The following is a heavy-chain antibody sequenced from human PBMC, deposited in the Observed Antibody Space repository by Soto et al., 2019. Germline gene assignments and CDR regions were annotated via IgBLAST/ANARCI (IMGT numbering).Heavy chain of an antibody. CDR3: AIISSGYYYGLFDY. CDR2: IKQDGSDT. CDR1: GFTFSNYW. D-gene: IGHD3-22*01. Sequence: PGGSLRLSCSVSGFTFSNYWMSWVRQAPGKGLEWVANIKQDGSDTSYADSVKGRFTISGDNSKNSLYLQMNSLRAEDTAVYYCAIISSGYYYGLFDYWGQGTLVTVSS. J-gene: IGHJ4*02. V-gene: IGHV3-7*03.